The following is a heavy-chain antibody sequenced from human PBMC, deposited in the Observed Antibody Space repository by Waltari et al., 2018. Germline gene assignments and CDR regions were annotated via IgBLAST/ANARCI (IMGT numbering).Heavy chain of an antibody. J-gene: IGHJ4*02. CDR3: ARDGPTITTPHR. CDR2: IKQDGSEK. D-gene: IGHD3-22*01. Sequence: EVQLVESGGGLVQPGGSLRLSCAASGFTFSSYWMSWVPQAPGEGLEWVANIKQDGSEKYYVDSVKGRFTISRDNAKNSLYLQMNSLRAEDTAVYYCARDGPTITTPHRWGQGTLVTVSS. CDR1: GFTFSSYW. V-gene: IGHV3-7*01.